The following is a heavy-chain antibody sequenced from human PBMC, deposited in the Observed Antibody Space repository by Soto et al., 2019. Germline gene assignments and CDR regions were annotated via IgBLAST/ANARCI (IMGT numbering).Heavy chain of an antibody. CDR3: ARGFGSSWFDY. Sequence: VQFVQSGAEVNKPGASVKVSCRASGYTFISYNIHWVRQAPGLRLEWMAWFSAGSGNTGSSEKFQGRVTITRDTSASTAYMELSGLTTDDTAAYYCARGFGSSWFDYWGQGTLVTVSS. CDR1: GYTFISYN. D-gene: IGHD6-13*01. J-gene: IGHJ4*02. CDR2: FSAGSGNT. V-gene: IGHV1-3*01.